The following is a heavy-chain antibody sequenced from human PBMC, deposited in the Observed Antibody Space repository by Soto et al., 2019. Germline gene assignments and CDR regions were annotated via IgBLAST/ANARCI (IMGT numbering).Heavy chain of an antibody. D-gene: IGHD6-19*01. Sequence: PSDTLSFTGTSGVDSVWSSTYPWGWISQRRGKGLEWIGSPYYSGIAYYNPSLKSRVTISVDTSKNQFSLKLSSVTAADTAVYYCASHRGFLAVAANNWLDPWGQRIMVTVSS. V-gene: IGHV4-39*01. CDR3: ASHRGFLAVAANNWLDP. CDR2: PYYSGIA. J-gene: IGHJ5*02. CDR1: VDSVWSSTYP.